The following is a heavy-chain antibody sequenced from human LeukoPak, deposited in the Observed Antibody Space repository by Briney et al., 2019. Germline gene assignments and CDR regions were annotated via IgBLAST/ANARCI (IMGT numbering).Heavy chain of an antibody. Sequence: GASVKVSCKASGYTFISYGISWVRQAPGQGLEWMGWISAYNGNTNYTQKLQGRVTMTTDTSTSTAYMELRSLRSDDTAVYYCASDSPNSSGWSASLWYYYGMDVWGQGTTVTVSS. J-gene: IGHJ6*02. V-gene: IGHV1-18*01. CDR1: GYTFISYG. D-gene: IGHD6-19*01. CDR2: ISAYNGNT. CDR3: ASDSPNSSGWSASLWYYYGMDV.